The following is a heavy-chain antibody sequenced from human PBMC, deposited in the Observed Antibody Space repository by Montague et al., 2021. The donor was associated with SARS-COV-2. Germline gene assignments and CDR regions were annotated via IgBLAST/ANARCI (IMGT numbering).Heavy chain of an antibody. CDR3: ARDVFPPSSWPADYFQH. CDR2: ISYDGSNK. CDR1: GFTFSSYA. V-gene: IGHV3-30-3*01. D-gene: IGHD6-13*01. J-gene: IGHJ1*01. Sequence: SLRLSCAASGFTFSSYAMHWVRQAPGKGLEWVAVISYDGSNKYYADSVKGRFTISRDNSKNTLYLQMNSLRAEDTAVYYCARDVFPPSSWPADYFQHWGQGTLVTVSS.